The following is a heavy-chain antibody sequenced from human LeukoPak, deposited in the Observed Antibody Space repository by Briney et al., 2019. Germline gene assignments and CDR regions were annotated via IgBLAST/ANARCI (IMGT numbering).Heavy chain of an antibody. Sequence: PSETLSLTCNVSGFSLTIGYFWGWIRQPPGKGLEWIGSIYYSGNTYHSPSLMSRVTISVDTSNNQFSLILSSVTAADTAVYYCARAPHFFDTSGSRYYFDYWGQGALVTVSS. CDR1: GFSLTIGYF. CDR3: ARAPHFFDTSGSRYYFDY. CDR2: IYYSGNT. V-gene: IGHV4-38-2*02. J-gene: IGHJ4*02. D-gene: IGHD3-22*01.